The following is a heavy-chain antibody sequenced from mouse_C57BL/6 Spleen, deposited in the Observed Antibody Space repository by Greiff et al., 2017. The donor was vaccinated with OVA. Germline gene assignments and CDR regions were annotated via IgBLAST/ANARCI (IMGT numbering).Heavy chain of an antibody. V-gene: IGHV2-6-1*01. J-gene: IGHJ4*01. CDR2: IWSDGST. CDR1: GFSLTSYG. D-gene: IGHD2-1*01. Sequence: VQGVESGPGLVAPSQSLSITCTVSGFSLTSYGVHWVRQPPGKGLEWLVVIWSDGSTTYNSALKSRLSISKDNSKSQVFLKMNSLQTDDTAMYYCARHRNFLYYAMDYWGQGTSVTVSS. CDR3: ARHRNFLYYAMDY.